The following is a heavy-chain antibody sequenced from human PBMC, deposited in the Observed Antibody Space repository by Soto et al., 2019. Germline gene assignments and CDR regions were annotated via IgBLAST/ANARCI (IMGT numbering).Heavy chain of an antibody. Sequence: LRLSCAASGFTFSSYAMNWVRQAPGKGLEWVSSISGSGGSTYYADSVKGRFTISRDNSKNTLYLQMNRLRAEDTAVYYCAKAPGYSSGWLTYWGQGTPVTVSS. CDR1: GFTFSSYA. J-gene: IGHJ4*02. CDR2: ISGSGGST. V-gene: IGHV3-23*01. D-gene: IGHD6-19*01. CDR3: AKAPGYSSGWLTY.